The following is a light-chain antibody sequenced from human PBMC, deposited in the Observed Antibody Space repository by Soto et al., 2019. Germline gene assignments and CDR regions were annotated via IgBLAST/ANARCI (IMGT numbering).Light chain of an antibody. V-gene: IGLV2-14*03. CDR1: SSDIGAYNY. CDR2: DVT. CDR3: SSYTTINTVVV. Sequence: SALTQPASVSGSPGQSITFSCTGTSSDIGAYNYVSWYQHHPGKAPKLLIYDVTDRPSGVSDRFSGSKSGTTASLTISGLQAEDEADYFCSSYTTINTVVVFGGGTKVTVL. J-gene: IGLJ3*02.